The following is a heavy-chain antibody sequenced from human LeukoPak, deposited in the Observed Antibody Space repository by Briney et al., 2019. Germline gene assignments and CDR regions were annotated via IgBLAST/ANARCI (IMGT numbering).Heavy chain of an antibody. Sequence: ASVKVSCKASGYTFTSYGISWVRQAPGQGLEWMGIINPSGGSTSYAQKFQGRVTMTRDMSTSTVYMELSSLRSEDTAVYYCARDLPRDYYDSSGPTCWYFDLWGRGTLVTVSS. CDR1: GYTFTSYG. CDR3: ARDLPRDYYDSSGPTCWYFDL. V-gene: IGHV1-46*01. J-gene: IGHJ2*01. D-gene: IGHD3-22*01. CDR2: INPSGGST.